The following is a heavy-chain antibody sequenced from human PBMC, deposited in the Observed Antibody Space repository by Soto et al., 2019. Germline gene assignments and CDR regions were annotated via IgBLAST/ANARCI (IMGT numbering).Heavy chain of an antibody. CDR3: AGESGLMATPPV. Sequence: EVQLVESGGGLVQPGGSLRLSCAASGFSISNYNMNWVRQAPGKGLEWVSIIYSSSSPIYYADSVKGRFTISRDNARNSLYLQMSSLRVEDTAVYYCAGESGLMATPPVWGLGTLVTVSS. CDR1: GFSISNYN. D-gene: IGHD2-15*01. J-gene: IGHJ4*02. V-gene: IGHV3-48*01. CDR2: IYSSSSPI.